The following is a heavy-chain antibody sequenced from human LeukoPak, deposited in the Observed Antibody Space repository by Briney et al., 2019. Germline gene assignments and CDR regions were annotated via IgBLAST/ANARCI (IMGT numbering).Heavy chain of an antibody. Sequence: SGTLSLTCTVSGGSISSCYWSWIRQPAGKGLEWIGRIYTSGSTNYNPSLKSRVTMSVDTSENQFSLKLSSVTAADTAVYYCARGLRSLFDYWGQGTLVTVSS. CDR2: IYTSGST. D-gene: IGHD4-17*01. CDR3: ARGLRSLFDY. V-gene: IGHV4-4*07. CDR1: GGSISSCY. J-gene: IGHJ4*02.